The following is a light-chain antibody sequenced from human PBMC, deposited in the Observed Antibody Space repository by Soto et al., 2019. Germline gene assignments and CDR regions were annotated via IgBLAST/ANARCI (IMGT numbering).Light chain of an antibody. Sequence: QSVLTQPASVSGSPGQSITISCTGTSSDVGGYNYVSWYQQHPDKAPSLMIYDVSNRPSGFSNPFSGSKSGNTASLSISGLQAEDEADYYCSSYTSRSTLVFGTGTKVTLL. CDR2: DVS. CDR3: SSYTSRSTLV. V-gene: IGLV2-14*03. CDR1: SSDVGGYNY. J-gene: IGLJ1*01.